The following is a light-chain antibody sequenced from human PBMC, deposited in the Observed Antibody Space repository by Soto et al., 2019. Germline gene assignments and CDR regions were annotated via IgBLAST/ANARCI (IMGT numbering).Light chain of an antibody. CDR1: QTISTW. J-gene: IGKJ5*01. CDR3: QQYNNWPIT. Sequence: DIQVTQSPSTLSASVGDRVTITCRASQTISTWMAWYQQKPGKAPKLLVYDASTLQSGVASRFSGSGSGTEFTLTISSLQSEDFAVYYCQQYNNWPITFGQGTRLEIK. V-gene: IGKV1-5*01. CDR2: DAS.